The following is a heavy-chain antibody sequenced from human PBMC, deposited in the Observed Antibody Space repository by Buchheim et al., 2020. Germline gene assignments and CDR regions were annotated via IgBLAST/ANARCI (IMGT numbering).Heavy chain of an antibody. CDR2: INHSGST. CDR1: GGSFSGYY. Sequence: QVQLQQWGAGLLKPSETLSLTCAVYGGSFSGYYWSWIRQPPGKGLEWIGEINHSGSTNYNPSLKSRVTISVDTSTNQFSLKLSSVAAADTAVYCCARGGGSGWHWGHGMDVWGQGTT. J-gene: IGHJ6*02. CDR3: ARGGGSGWHWGHGMDV. V-gene: IGHV4-34*01. D-gene: IGHD6-19*01.